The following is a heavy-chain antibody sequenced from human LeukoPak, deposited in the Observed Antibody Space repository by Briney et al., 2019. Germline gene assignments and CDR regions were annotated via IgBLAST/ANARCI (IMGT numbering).Heavy chain of an antibody. CDR2: INPKSGGT. V-gene: IGHV1-2*02. CDR1: GYTFTFYY. CDR3: ARDTGYCSGGSCSFDFYY. J-gene: IGHJ4*02. D-gene: IGHD2-15*01. Sequence: ASVTVSFTSSGYTFTFYYMHWVRQAPGQGLEWMGWINPKSGGTNYAQKFEGRVSMTWDTSISTAYMELSRLRSDDTAVYYWARDTGYCSGGSCSFDFYYWGQGTLVTVSS.